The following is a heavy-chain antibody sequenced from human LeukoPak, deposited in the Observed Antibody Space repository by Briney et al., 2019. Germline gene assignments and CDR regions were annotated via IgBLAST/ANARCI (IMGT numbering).Heavy chain of an antibody. Sequence: SQTLSLTGAISGDSASSNSAAWNWIRQSPSRGLEWLGRTYYRSKWYNDYAVSVKSRITINPDTSKNQFSLQLNSVTPEDTAVYYCARQGYSYGPDWYFDLWGRGTLVTVSS. CDR1: GDSASSNSAA. J-gene: IGHJ2*01. D-gene: IGHD5-18*01. CDR2: TYYRSKWYN. V-gene: IGHV6-1*01. CDR3: ARQGYSYGPDWYFDL.